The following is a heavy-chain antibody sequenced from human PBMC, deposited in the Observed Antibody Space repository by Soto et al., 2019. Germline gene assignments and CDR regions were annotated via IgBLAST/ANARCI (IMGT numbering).Heavy chain of an antibody. V-gene: IGHV1-8*01. J-gene: IGHJ4*02. D-gene: IGHD3-3*01. CDR3: ARYHYDFWSGLDY. CDR2: MNPNNGNT. Sequence: GASVKVSCKASGYTFTSYDINWVRQATGQGLEWMGWMNPNNGNTEYAQKFQGRVTMTRDTSTSTAYMELSSLRSEDTAVYYCARYHYDFWSGLDYWGQGTLVTVSS. CDR1: GYTFTSYD.